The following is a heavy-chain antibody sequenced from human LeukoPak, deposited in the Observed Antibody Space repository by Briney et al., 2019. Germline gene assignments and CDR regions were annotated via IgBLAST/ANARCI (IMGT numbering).Heavy chain of an antibody. CDR1: GGSISSYY. CDR2: IYYSGSN. Sequence: SETLSLTCTVSGGSISSYYWIWIRQPPGKGLEGIGYIYYSGSNNYNPTLKSQVTISVDTSKDQFSMKLSSVTAADTAVYYCARDEYYDFWGGFDPWGQGTLVTVSS. J-gene: IGHJ5*02. CDR3: ARDEYYDFWGGFDP. V-gene: IGHV4-59*01. D-gene: IGHD3-3*01.